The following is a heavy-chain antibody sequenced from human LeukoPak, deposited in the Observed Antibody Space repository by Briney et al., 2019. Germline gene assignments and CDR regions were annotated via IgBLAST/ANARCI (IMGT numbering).Heavy chain of an antibody. Sequence: AXVKVSCKASGYTFTSYHMHWVRQAPGQGLEWMGIIKSGGGSTSYAQKLQGRVTMTRDTSTSTVYMELSSLRSEDTAVYYCARELSGSYYCDYWGQGTLVTVSS. CDR3: ARELSGSYYCDY. CDR1: GYTFTSYH. D-gene: IGHD1-26*01. CDR2: IKSGGGST. V-gene: IGHV1-46*01. J-gene: IGHJ4*02.